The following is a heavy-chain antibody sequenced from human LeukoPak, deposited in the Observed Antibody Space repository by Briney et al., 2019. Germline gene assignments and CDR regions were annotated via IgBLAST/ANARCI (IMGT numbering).Heavy chain of an antibody. D-gene: IGHD4-23*01. CDR2: IYYSGST. CDR3: ARPYGGNSVGAFDI. J-gene: IGHJ3*02. CDR1: GGSISSGGYY. V-gene: IGHV4-61*08. Sequence: SETLSLTCTVSGGSISSGGYYWSWIRQPPGKGLEWIGYIYYSGSTNYNPSLKSRVTISVDTSKNQFSLKLSSVTAADTAVYYCARPYGGNSVGAFDIWGQGTMVTVSS.